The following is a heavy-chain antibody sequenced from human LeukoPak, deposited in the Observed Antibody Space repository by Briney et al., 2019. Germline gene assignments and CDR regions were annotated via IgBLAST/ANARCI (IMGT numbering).Heavy chain of an antibody. Sequence: SETLSLTCAVSGYSITSTYWWGWIRQTPGRGLEWIGILHHSGSTSSSPSLKSRVTISVDTSKNQFSLRLSSVTAADTAVYYCARVGGDDSTGHYSVDYWGQGTLVTVSS. CDR3: ARVGGDDSTGHYSVDY. CDR2: LHHSGST. J-gene: IGHJ4*02. D-gene: IGHD3-22*01. V-gene: IGHV4-38-2*01. CDR1: GYSITSTYW.